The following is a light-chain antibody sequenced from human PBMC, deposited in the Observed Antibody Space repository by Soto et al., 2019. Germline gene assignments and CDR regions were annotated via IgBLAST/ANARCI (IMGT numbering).Light chain of an antibody. CDR2: KTS. CDR3: QHWNDYSWT. Sequence: DINMTQSPSTLSASVGDRVTITCRASQSIIIWLAWYQQKPGKAPNLLIYKTSSLETGVPSRFSGSGSGTEFTLTISSLQPDDFATYYCQHWNDYSWTFGQGTKVEVK. J-gene: IGKJ1*01. V-gene: IGKV1-5*03. CDR1: QSIIIW.